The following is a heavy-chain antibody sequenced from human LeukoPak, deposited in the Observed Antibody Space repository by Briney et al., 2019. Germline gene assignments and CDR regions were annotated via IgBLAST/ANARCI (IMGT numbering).Heavy chain of an antibody. CDR1: GGSISSGGYS. D-gene: IGHD2-15*01. Sequence: SQTLSLTCTVSGGSISSGGYSWSWIRQHPGKGLEWIGYIYYSGSTYYNPSLKSRLTISVDTSKNQFSLKLSSVTAADTAVYYCARGGGGGYYFDYWGQGTLVTVSS. CDR2: IYYSGST. CDR3: ARGGGGGYYFDY. J-gene: IGHJ4*02. V-gene: IGHV4-31*03.